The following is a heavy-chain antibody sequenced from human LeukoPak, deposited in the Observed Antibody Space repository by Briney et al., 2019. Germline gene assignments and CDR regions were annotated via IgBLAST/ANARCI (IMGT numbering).Heavy chain of an antibody. V-gene: IGHV3-11*01. CDR2: ISSSGSTI. CDR1: GFTFSDYY. CDR3: AKDVKQQPSYYFDY. D-gene: IGHD6-13*01. Sequence: GGSLRLSCAASGFTFSDYYMSWIRQAPGKGLEWVSYISSSGSTIYYADSVKGRFTISRDNSKNTLYLQMNSLRAEDTAVYYCAKDVKQQPSYYFDYWGQGTLVTVSS. J-gene: IGHJ4*02.